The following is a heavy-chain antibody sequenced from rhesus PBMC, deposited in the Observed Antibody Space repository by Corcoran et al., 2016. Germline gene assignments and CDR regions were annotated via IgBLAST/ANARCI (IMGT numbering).Heavy chain of an antibody. CDR3: ARDRATVDFDY. D-gene: IGHD5-36*01. J-gene: IGHJ4*01. V-gene: IGHV4-127*01. Sequence: QVQLQESGPGVVKPSETLSLTCAVSGYSISSGYDWRWIRQPPGKGLEWFGYIYGSSGSTNYNPSLKIRVTISTYTSKTQFSLKLSSVTAADTAVYYCARDRATVDFDYWGQGVLVTVSS. CDR1: GYSISSGYD. CDR2: IYGSSGST.